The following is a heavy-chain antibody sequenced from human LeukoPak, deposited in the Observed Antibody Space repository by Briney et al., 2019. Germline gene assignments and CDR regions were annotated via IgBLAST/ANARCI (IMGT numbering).Heavy chain of an antibody. Sequence: PGGSLRLSCAASGFTFSTYTMAWVRQAPGGGLEWVSGISDNGGRTYYADSMKGRFAISRDDSKSTLYLQMNSLRGEDTAVYYCAKDFGRNLGGPGYWGRGTLVIVSS. CDR2: ISDNGGRT. J-gene: IGHJ4*02. V-gene: IGHV3-23*01. CDR3: AKDFGRNLGGPGY. D-gene: IGHD1-14*01. CDR1: GFTFSTYT.